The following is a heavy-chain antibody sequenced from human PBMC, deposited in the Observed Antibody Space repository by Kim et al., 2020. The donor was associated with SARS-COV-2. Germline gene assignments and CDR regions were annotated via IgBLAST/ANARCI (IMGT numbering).Heavy chain of an antibody. J-gene: IGHJ6*02. CDR1: GYTFTSYG. CDR2: ISAYNGNT. CDR3: ARGGDIVVVEPWGMDV. V-gene: IGHV1-18*01. Sequence: ASVKVSCKASGYTFTSYGISWVRQAPGQGLEWMGWISAYNGNTNYAQKLQGRVTMTTDTSTSTAYMELRSLRSDDTAVYYCARGGDIVVVEPWGMDVWGQGTTVTVSS. D-gene: IGHD2-2*01.